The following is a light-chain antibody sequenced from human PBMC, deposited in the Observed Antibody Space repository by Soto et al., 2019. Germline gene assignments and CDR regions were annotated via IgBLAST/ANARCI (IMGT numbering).Light chain of an antibody. J-gene: IGKJ2*01. V-gene: IGKV1-5*01. CDR1: QSISGR. Sequence: DIQMTQSPYTLSASVGDRVTITCRASQSISGRLAWYQQKPGQAPKLLIYDASSLESGVPSRVSGSGSGTEFTLTISRMQPDDFATYDCQQYNSYSVNAFGQGTKLEIK. CDR3: QQYNSYSVNA. CDR2: DAS.